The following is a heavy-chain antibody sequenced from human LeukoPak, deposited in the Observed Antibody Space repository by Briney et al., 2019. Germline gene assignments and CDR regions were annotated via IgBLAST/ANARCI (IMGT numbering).Heavy chain of an antibody. CDR3: ARDRWFDT. CDR1: GGSMSRYY. V-gene: IGHV4-4*07. Sequence: PSETLSLTCTVSGGSMSRYYWSWIRQAAGKAPEWIGRIYSTGSSDYNPSLQSRVTMSVDTSKNQFSLNVSTVTAADTAIYYCARDRWFDTWGQGTLVTVSS. CDR2: IYSTGSS. J-gene: IGHJ5*02.